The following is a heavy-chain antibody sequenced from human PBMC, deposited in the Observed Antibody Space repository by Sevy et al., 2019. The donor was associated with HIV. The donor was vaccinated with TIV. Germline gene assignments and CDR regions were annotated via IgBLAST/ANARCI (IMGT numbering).Heavy chain of an antibody. Sequence: ASVKVSCMPSGYTFTSYGISWVRQAPGQGLEWMGWISAYNGNTNYAQKLQGRLTMTTDTSTSTAYMELRSLRSDDTAGYYCARDNDWNYSYFDYWGQGTLVTVSS. CDR1: GYTFTSYG. J-gene: IGHJ4*02. CDR2: ISAYNGNT. V-gene: IGHV1-18*01. D-gene: IGHD1-7*01. CDR3: ARDNDWNYSYFDY.